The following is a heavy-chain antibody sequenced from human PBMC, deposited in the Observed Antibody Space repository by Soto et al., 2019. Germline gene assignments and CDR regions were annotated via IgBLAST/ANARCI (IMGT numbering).Heavy chain of an antibody. CDR3: ASRIQLSLRRINNGYSG. CDR2: IIPMFGTA. V-gene: IGHV1-69*12. CDR1: GGTFSTYA. Sequence: QVQLVQSGAEVKKPESSVKVSCKAPGGTFSTYAISWVRQAPGQGLEWMGGIIPMFGTANYAQRFQDRVTITADESTNTVYLELSSLRSEYTAVYFCASRIQLSLRRINNGYSGWGQGTLVTVSS. J-gene: IGHJ4*02. D-gene: IGHD5-18*01.